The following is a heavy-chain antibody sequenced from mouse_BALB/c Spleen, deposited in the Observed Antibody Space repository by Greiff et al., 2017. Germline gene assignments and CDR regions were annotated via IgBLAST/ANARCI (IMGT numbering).Heavy chain of an antibody. D-gene: IGHD2-4*01. J-gene: IGHJ4*01. CDR2: INPYNDGT. CDR1: GYTFTSYV. V-gene: IGHV1-14*01. Sequence: VQLQQSGPELVKPGASVKMSCKASGYTFTSYVMHWVKQKPGQGLEWIGYINPYNDGTKYNEKFKGKATLTSDKSSSTAYMELSSLTSEDSAVYYCARGGLRQDYAMDYWGQGTSVTGSS. CDR3: ARGGLRQDYAMDY.